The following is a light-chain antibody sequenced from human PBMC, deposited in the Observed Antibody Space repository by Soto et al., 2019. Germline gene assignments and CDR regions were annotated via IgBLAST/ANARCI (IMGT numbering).Light chain of an antibody. Sequence: ESVLTHSPGTLSLSPGERATLSCRASQSVSSSYLAWYQQKPGQAPRLLIYGASSRATGIPDRFSGSGSGTDFTLTISRLEPEDFAVYYCQQYGRGLTFGGGTMV. CDR3: QQYGRGLT. V-gene: IGKV3-20*01. J-gene: IGKJ4*01. CDR2: GAS. CDR1: QSVSSSY.